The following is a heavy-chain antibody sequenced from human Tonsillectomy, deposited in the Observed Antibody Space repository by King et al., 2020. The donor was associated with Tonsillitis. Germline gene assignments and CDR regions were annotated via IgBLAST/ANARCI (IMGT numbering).Heavy chain of an antibody. CDR1: GFTFSNAW. D-gene: IGHD3-22*01. V-gene: IGHV3-15*01. CDR3: TTDLTYYFDTSGYYKNPRFEYFST. CDR2: IKSKTDGGTT. J-gene: IGHJ1*01. Sequence: VQLVESGGGLVKPGGSLRLSCAASGFTFSNAWMSWVRQAPGKGLEWVGRIKSKTDGGTTDYAAPVKGRFTISRDDSKNTLYLQMNSLKTEDTAVYYCTTDLTYYFDTSGYYKNPRFEYFSTGARAPWSPSPQ.